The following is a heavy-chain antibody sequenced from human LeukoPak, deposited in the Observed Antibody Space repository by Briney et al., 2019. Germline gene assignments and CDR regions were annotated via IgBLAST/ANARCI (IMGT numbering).Heavy chain of an antibody. CDR1: GGSISSSNW. CDR3: ARGVVGYSYGLDWFDP. V-gene: IGHV4-4*02. Sequence: PSETLSLTCAVSGGSISSSNWWSWVRQPPGEGLEWIGEIYHSGSTNYNPSLKSRVTISVDKSKNQFSLKLSSVTAADTAVYYCARGVVGYSYGLDWFDPWGQGTLVTVSS. D-gene: IGHD5-18*01. J-gene: IGHJ5*02. CDR2: IYHSGST.